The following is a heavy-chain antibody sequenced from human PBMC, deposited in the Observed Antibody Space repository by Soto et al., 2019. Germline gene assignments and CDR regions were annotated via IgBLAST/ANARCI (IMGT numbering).Heavy chain of an antibody. CDR3: ARGPNSDC. CDR2: IYSGGNP. V-gene: IGHV3-53*01. J-gene: IGHJ4*02. Sequence: EERLVQSGGGLVQPGGFLRLSCAASGFSVGGNYMSWVRKAPGKGLELVSLIYSGGNPFYADSMKGRFTLSRDNSNTMLYLQMDSLRAEDTAVYYCARGPNSDCWGQGTLVIVSS. CDR1: GFSVGGNY. D-gene: IGHD2-21*02.